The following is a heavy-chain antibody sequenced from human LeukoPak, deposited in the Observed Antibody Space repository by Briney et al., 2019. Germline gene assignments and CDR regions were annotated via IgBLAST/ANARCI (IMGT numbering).Heavy chain of an antibody. Sequence: GGSLRLSCAASGFTFDDYGMSWVRQAPGKGLEWVSGINWNGGSTGYADSVRGRFAISRDNAQNSLYLQMNSPRAEDTAMYFCARVGSSTYFYYYMDVWGKGTTVTVSS. CDR2: INWNGGST. D-gene: IGHD6-13*01. J-gene: IGHJ6*03. V-gene: IGHV3-20*04. CDR1: GFTFDDYG. CDR3: ARVGSSTYFYYYMDV.